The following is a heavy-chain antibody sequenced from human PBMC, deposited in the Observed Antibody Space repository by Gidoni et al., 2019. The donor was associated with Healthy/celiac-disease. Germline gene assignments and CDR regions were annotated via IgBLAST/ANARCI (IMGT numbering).Heavy chain of an antibody. CDR2: INPNSGGT. V-gene: IGHV1-2*04. D-gene: IGHD3-3*01. J-gene: IGHJ6*02. CDR1: GYTFTGYY. Sequence: QVQLVQSGAEVKKPGASVKVSCKASGYTFTGYYMHWVRQAPGQGLEWMGWINPNSGGTNDAQKFQGWVTMTRDTSISTAYMELSRLRSDDTAVYYCARGDDFWSGPRGGYYYYGMDVWGQGTTVTVSS. CDR3: ARGDDFWSGPRGGYYYYGMDV.